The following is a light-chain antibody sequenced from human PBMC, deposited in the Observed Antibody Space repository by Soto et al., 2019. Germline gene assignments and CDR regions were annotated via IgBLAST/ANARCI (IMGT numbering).Light chain of an antibody. Sequence: AIRMTQSPSSFSASTGDRVTITCRASQGISSYLAWYQQKPGKAPKLLIYAASTLQSGVPSRFSGSGSGTDFNLTISCLQSDDFATYYCQQYYSYPRTFGQATKVDIK. V-gene: IGKV1-8*01. CDR2: AAS. CDR3: QQYYSYPRT. J-gene: IGKJ1*01. CDR1: QGISSY.